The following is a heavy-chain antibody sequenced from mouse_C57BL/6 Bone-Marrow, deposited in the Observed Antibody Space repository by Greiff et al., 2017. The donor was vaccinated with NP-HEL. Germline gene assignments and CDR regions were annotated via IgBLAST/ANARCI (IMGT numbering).Heavy chain of an antibody. V-gene: IGHV14-4*01. CDR2: IDPENGDT. Sequence: VQLQQSGAELVRPGASVKLSCTASGFNIKDDYMHWVKQRPEQGLEWIGWIDPENGDTEYASKFQGKATITADTSSNTAYLQLSSLTSEDTAVYYCTTEGKDAMDYWGQGTSVTVSS. CDR1: GFNIKDDY. CDR3: TTEGKDAMDY. D-gene: IGHD2-1*01. J-gene: IGHJ4*01.